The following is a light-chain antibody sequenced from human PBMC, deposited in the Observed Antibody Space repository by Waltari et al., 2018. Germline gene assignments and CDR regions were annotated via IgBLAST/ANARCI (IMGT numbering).Light chain of an antibody. CDR3: QQYFTRPPYT. V-gene: IGKV4-1*01. J-gene: IGKJ2*01. CDR2: WAS. CDR1: QSIFSRSNNKNF. Sequence: DIGMTQSPDSLAVSLGERATINCRTSQSIFSRSNNKNFLAWYQQKPGQPPKVLISWASSRTSGVPERFSGSWSETDFTLTINSLQAEDVAIYYCQQYFTRPPYTFGQGTKLEIK.